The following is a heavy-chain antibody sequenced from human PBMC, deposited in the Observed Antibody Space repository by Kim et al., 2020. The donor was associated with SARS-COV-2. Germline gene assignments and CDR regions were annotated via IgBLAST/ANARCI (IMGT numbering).Heavy chain of an antibody. D-gene: IGHD4-17*01. J-gene: IGHJ6*02. CDR1: GFTFSSYA. CDR2: ISGSGGST. Sequence: GGSLRLSCAASGFTFSSYAMSWVRQAPGKGLEWVSAISGSGGSTYYADSVKGRFTISRDKSKITLYLQMNSLRAEDTAVYYCAKTNSMTTVTTAYYYYGMDVWGQGTTVTVSS. CDR3: AKTNSMTTVTTAYYYYGMDV. V-gene: IGHV3-23*01.